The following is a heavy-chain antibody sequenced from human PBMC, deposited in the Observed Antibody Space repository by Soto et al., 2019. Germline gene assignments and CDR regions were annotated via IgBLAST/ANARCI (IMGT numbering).Heavy chain of an antibody. Sequence: SETLSLTCIVSGGSISSSSYYWGWIRQPPGKGLEWIGNIYYSGSTYYNPSLKSRVTISVDTSKNQFSLKLSSVTAADTAVYHCARHVSQLGIYNYYGMDVWGQGTTVTVSS. CDR2: IYYSGST. J-gene: IGHJ6*02. CDR1: GGSISSSSYY. CDR3: ARHVSQLGIYNYYGMDV. D-gene: IGHD6-6*01. V-gene: IGHV4-39*01.